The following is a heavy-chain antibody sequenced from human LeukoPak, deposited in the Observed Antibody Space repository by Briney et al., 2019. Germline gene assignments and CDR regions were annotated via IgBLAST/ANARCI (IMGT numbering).Heavy chain of an antibody. J-gene: IGHJ6*02. CDR2: ISSSGSTI. V-gene: IGHV3-11*01. CDR1: GFTFSDYY. Sequence: GGSLRLSCAASGFTFSDYYMSWIRQAPGKGLEWVSYISSSGSTIYYADSVKGRFTISRDNAKNPLYLQMNSLRAEDTAVYYCARDSYDFWSGYYYGMDVWGQGTTVTVPS. D-gene: IGHD3-3*01. CDR3: ARDSYDFWSGYYYGMDV.